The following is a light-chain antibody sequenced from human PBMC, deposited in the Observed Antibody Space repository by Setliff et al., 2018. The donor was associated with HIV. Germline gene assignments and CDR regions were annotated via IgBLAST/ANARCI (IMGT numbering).Light chain of an antibody. CDR3: QQYNNWPFT. J-gene: IGKJ5*01. CDR1: QSLSSN. CDR2: GAS. V-gene: IGKV3-15*01. Sequence: EMMMTQSPATLSVSPGERATLSCRASQSLSSNLAWYQQKRGQAPRLLIYGASTRATGIPARFSGRGSGTEFTLTINSLQSEDIAVYYCQQYNNWPFTVGQGTRLEIK.